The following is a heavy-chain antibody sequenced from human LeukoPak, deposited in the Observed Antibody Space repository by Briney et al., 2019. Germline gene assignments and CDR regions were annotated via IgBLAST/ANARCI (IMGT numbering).Heavy chain of an antibody. CDR1: GFTFGDYY. CDR3: AKEYTGSFSPFPSYFDN. V-gene: IGHV3-11*01. J-gene: IGHJ4*02. D-gene: IGHD1-26*01. Sequence: GGSLRLSCAASGFTFGDYYMTWIRQAPGKGLQWVSYISISGTTIFYADSVKGRFTISRDNSMNTLYLQMNSLRVEDTAVYYCAKEYTGSFSPFPSYFDNWGQGTLVTVSS. CDR2: ISISGTTI.